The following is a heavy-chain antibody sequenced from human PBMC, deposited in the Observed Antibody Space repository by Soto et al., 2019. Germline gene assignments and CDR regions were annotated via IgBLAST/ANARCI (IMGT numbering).Heavy chain of an antibody. J-gene: IGHJ4*02. CDR3: ARVDSGSPVDY. CDR2: INAGNGNT. Sequence: GASVKVSCKASGYTFNSYAMHWVRQAPGQRLEWMGWINAGNGNTKYSQKFQGRVTITRDTSASTAYMELSSLRSEDTAVYYCARVDSGSPVDYWGQGTLVTVSS. CDR1: GYTFNSYA. V-gene: IGHV1-3*01. D-gene: IGHD1-26*01.